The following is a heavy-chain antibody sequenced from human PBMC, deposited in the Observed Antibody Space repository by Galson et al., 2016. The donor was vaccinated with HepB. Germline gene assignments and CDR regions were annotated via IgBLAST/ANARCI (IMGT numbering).Heavy chain of an antibody. CDR2: INRSGST. Sequence: SETLSLTCAVYGGSFSDNYWSWIRQPPGKGLEWIGEINRSGSTNYNPSLKSRTTISVDTSKKQFSLNLRSVSAADTAVYYCARGQAVLRALDWLRGRGSFDYWGQGTLVTVSS. CDR3: ARGQAVLRALDWLRGRGSFDY. CDR1: GGSFSDNY. V-gene: IGHV4-34*01. D-gene: IGHD3-9*01. J-gene: IGHJ4*02.